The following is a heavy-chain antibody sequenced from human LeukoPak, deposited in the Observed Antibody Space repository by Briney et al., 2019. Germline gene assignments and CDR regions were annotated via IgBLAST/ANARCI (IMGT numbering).Heavy chain of an antibody. Sequence: ASVKVSFKASGYTFTTYGLTWVRQAPGQGLEWMGWISAYNGNTNYAQKVQGRVTMTTDTSTSTAYMELRSLRSDDTAVYYCARIKWDSSSWSLEDYWGQGTLVTVSS. J-gene: IGHJ4*02. CDR2: ISAYNGNT. V-gene: IGHV1-18*01. CDR3: ARIKWDSSSWSLEDY. CDR1: GYTFTTYG. D-gene: IGHD6-13*01.